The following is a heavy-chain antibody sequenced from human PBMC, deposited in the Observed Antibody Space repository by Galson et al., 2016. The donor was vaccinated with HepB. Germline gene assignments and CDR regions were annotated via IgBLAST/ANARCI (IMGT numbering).Heavy chain of an antibody. CDR3: ARAVKQRITIFGVVFNAFDI. Sequence: SVKVSCKASGGTFSSYAISWVRQAPGQGLEWMGGIIPIFGTANYAQKFQGRVTITADESTSTAYMELSSLRSEDTAVYYCARAVKQRITIFGVVFNAFDIWGQGTMVTVSS. J-gene: IGHJ3*02. CDR2: IIPIFGTA. V-gene: IGHV1-69*13. CDR1: GGTFSSYA. D-gene: IGHD3-3*01.